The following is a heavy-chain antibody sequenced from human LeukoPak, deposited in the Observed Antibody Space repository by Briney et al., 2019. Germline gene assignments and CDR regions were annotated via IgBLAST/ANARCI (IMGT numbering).Heavy chain of an antibody. V-gene: IGHV3-20*01. Sequence: GGSLRLSCAASGFTFDDYGMSWVRQAPGKGLEWVSGINWHGGSTGYADSVKGRFTISRDNAKNSLYLQMNSLRAEDTALYHCARDVRGYSYGYWYFDLWGRGTLVTVSS. CDR1: GFTFDDYG. CDR2: INWHGGST. J-gene: IGHJ2*01. D-gene: IGHD5-18*01. CDR3: ARDVRGYSYGYWYFDL.